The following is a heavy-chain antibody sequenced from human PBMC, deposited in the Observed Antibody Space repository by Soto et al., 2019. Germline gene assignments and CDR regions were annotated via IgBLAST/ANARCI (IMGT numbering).Heavy chain of an antibody. CDR1: GVTFSSYA. D-gene: IGHD2-21*02. Sequence: ASVKVSCKASGVTFSSYAISWVRQAPGQGLEWMGGIIPIFGTANYAQKFQGRVTITADKSTSTAYMELSSLRSEDTAVYYCASGVVVTAISTYFDYWGQGTLVTVSS. CDR2: IIPIFGTA. V-gene: IGHV1-69*06. J-gene: IGHJ4*02. CDR3: ASGVVVTAISTYFDY.